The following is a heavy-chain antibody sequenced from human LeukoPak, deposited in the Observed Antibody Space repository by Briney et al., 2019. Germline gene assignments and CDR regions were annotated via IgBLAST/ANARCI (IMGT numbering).Heavy chain of an antibody. CDR2: IYTSGST. Sequence: SETLSLTCTVSGGSISSGSYYWSWIRQPAGKGLEWIGRIYTSGSTNYNPSLKSRVTISVDTSKNQFSLKLSSVTAADTAVYCCARRWYYYDSSGYYLNDAFDIWGQGTMVTVSS. D-gene: IGHD3-22*01. CDR3: ARRWYYYDSSGYYLNDAFDI. J-gene: IGHJ3*02. CDR1: GGSISSGSYY. V-gene: IGHV4-61*02.